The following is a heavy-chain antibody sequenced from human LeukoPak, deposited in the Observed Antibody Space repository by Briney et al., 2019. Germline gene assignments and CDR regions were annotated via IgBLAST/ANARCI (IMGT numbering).Heavy chain of an antibody. CDR2: ISSSGSTI. V-gene: IGHV3-48*03. Sequence: GGSLRLSCAASGFPFSSYEMNWVRQAPGGGVEWVSYISSSGSTIYYADSVKGRFTISRDNAKNSLYLQMNSLRAEDTAVYYCARESGTPYYYYGMDVWGKGTTVTVSS. CDR1: GFPFSSYE. D-gene: IGHD1-7*01. J-gene: IGHJ6*04. CDR3: ARESGTPYYYYGMDV.